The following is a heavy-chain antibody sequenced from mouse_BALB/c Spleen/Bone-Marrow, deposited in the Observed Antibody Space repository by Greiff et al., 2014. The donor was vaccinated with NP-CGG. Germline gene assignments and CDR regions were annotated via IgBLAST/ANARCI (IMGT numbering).Heavy chain of an antibody. V-gene: IGHV1S29*02. J-gene: IGHJ3*01. CDR1: GYTFTDYN. CDR3: ARGNWGFAY. Sequence: EVQLQQSGPELVRPGASVKISCKASGYTFTDYNIYWVKQSHGKSLEWIGYIYPYSGGTGYNQKFKSKATLTVDNSSTTAYMELRSLTSEDSAVYYCARGNWGFAYWGQGTLVTVST. D-gene: IGHD4-1*01. CDR2: IYPYSGGT.